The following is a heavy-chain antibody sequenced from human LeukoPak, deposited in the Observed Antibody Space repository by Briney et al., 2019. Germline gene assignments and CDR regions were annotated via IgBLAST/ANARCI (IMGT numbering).Heavy chain of an antibody. CDR3: ARGYCSGGCFTLFDY. CDR2: INPNSGGT. V-gene: IGHV1-2*02. Sequence: VKVSCKASGYMFTGYYMHWVRQAPGQGLEWMGWINPNSGGTNYAQKFQGRVTMTRDTSISTAYMELSSLRSDDTAVYYCARGYCSGGCFTLFDYWGQGTLVTVSS. J-gene: IGHJ4*02. CDR1: GYMFTGYY. D-gene: IGHD2-15*01.